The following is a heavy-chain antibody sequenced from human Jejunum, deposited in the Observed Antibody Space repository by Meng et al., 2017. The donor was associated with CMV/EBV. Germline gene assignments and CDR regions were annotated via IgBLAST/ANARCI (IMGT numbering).Heavy chain of an antibody. CDR3: ARDYYGSGRIHGTPN. J-gene: IGHJ4*02. CDR2: ISGSGSTI. Sequence: GFMFNNFAMNWVRQAPGKGLEWVSYISGSGSTIYYADSVKGRCTISRDNAKNSLYLQMNSLRAEDTAVYYCARDYYGSGRIHGTPNWGQGTLVTVSS. V-gene: IGHV3-11*01. CDR1: GFMFNNFA. D-gene: IGHD3-10*01.